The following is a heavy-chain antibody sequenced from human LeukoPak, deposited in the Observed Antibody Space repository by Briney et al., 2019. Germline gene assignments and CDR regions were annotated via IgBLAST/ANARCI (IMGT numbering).Heavy chain of an antibody. CDR2: IYYSGST. D-gene: IGHD1-26*01. CDR1: GGSISSGDYY. CDR3: ATHSGSYGIDY. Sequence: SQTLSLTXTVSGGSISSGDYYWSWIRQPPGKGLDWIGYIYYSGSTYYNPSLKSRVTISVDTSKNQFSLKLSSVTAADTAVYYCATHSGSYGIDYWGQGTLVTVSS. V-gene: IGHV4-30-4*08. J-gene: IGHJ4*02.